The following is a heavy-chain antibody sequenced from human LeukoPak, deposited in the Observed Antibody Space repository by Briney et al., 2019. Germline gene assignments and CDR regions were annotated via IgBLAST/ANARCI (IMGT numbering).Heavy chain of an antibody. J-gene: IGHJ4*02. CDR2: INPNSGGT. Sequence: ASVKVSCKASGYTFPGYYLHWVRQAPGQGPEWMGWINPNSGGTNYAQKFQGRVTMTRDTSISIAYMEVSRLRSDDTAVYYCARDRDGIFDYWGQGTLVSVSS. CDR3: ARDRDGIFDY. D-gene: IGHD5-24*01. V-gene: IGHV1-2*02. CDR1: GYTFPGYY.